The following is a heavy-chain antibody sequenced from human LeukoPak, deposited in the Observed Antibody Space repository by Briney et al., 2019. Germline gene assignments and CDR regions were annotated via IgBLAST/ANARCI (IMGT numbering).Heavy chain of an antibody. Sequence: GGSLRLPCAASGFTFSSHGMHWVRQAPGKGLEWVAVIWYDGSNEFCADSVKGRFTISRDNSKNTLYLQMNSLRAEDTAVYYCARDSGSSWFGPLDYWGRGTLVTVSS. D-gene: IGHD6-13*01. V-gene: IGHV3-33*01. CDR1: GFTFSSHG. J-gene: IGHJ4*02. CDR3: ARDSGSSWFGPLDY. CDR2: IWYDGSNE.